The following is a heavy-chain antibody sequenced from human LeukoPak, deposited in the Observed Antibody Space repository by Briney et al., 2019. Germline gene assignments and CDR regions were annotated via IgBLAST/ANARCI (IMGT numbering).Heavy chain of an antibody. CDR1: GYSISSASY. Sequence: PSETLSLTCAVSGYSISSASYWGWIRQPPGKGLEWLGSISPSGNTYYNPSLKSRISISLDTSKNQFSLKLTSMTAADTAFYYCARRAYSDLYFDYWGQGTLVTVSS. CDR3: ARRAYSDLYFDY. CDR2: ISPSGNT. J-gene: IGHJ4*02. V-gene: IGHV4-38-2*01. D-gene: IGHD4-11*01.